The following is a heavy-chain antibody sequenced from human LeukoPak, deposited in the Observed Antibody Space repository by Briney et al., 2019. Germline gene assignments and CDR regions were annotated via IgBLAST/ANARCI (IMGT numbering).Heavy chain of an antibody. CDR1: GGSFSGYY. V-gene: IGHV4-34*01. J-gene: IGHJ1*01. CDR3: ARGHRSYYYDSSGYRGTFQH. Sequence: SETLSLTCAVYGGSFSGYYWSWIRQPPGKGLEWIGEINHSGSTNYNPSLKSRVTLSVDTSKNQFSLKLSSVTAADTAVYYCARGHRSYYYDSSGYRGTFQHWGQGTLVTVSS. CDR2: INHSGST. D-gene: IGHD3-22*01.